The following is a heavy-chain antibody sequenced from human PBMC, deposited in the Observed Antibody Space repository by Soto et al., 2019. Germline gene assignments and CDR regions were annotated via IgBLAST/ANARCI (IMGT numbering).Heavy chain of an antibody. V-gene: IGHV4-4*07. CDR2: ISNSGTT. Sequence: QVHLQESGPELVKPSETLSLTCSVFGDSISNYYWSWIRQPAGKGMEYIGRISNSGTTNYNPSLESRVTMSVDPSKNQISLKLSSATAADTAVYYCARGPYCGNQRYFAYWGQGTLVTVSS. CDR3: ARGPYCGNQRYFAY. J-gene: IGHJ4*02. D-gene: IGHD2-21*01. CDR1: GDSISNYY.